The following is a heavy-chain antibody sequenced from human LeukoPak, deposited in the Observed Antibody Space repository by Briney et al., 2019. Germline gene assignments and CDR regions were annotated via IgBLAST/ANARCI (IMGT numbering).Heavy chain of an antibody. CDR3: ARGKYQLLRAYYYYYMDV. J-gene: IGHJ6*03. Sequence: PSETLSLTCTVSGGSISSSSYYWGWIRQPPGKGLEWIGRIYYSGSTYYNPSLKSRVTISVDTSKNQFSLKLSSVTAADTAVYYCARGKYQLLRAYYYYYMDVWGKGTTVTVSS. V-gene: IGHV4-39*01. CDR1: GGSISSSSYY. D-gene: IGHD2-2*01. CDR2: IYYSGST.